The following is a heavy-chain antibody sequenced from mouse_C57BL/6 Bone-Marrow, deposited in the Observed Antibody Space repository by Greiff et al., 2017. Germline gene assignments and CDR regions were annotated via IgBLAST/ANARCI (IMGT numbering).Heavy chain of an antibody. CDR2: IYPGSGGT. V-gene: IGHV1-55*01. J-gene: IGHJ4*01. Sequence: VQLQQPGAELVKPGASVKMSCKASGYTFTSYWITWVKQRPGQGLEWIGDIYPGSGGTNYNEKFKSKATLTVDTSSSTAYMQLSSLTSEDSAVYYCARPPFYYAMDYWGQGTSVTVSS. CDR1: GYTFTSYW. CDR3: ARPPFYYAMDY.